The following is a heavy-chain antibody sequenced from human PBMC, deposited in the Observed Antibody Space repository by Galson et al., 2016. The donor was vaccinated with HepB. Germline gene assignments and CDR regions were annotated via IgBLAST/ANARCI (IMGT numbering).Heavy chain of an antibody. Sequence: SLRLSCAASGFTFSRFGMHWVRRAPGKGLESVAVIWFDGRDAYYGDSVKGRFTISKDNSKNTLYLQMNSLRVEDTAVYYCARDLWGDCSTTTCSHLDYWGQGTLVT. D-gene: IGHD2-15*01. CDR3: ARDLWGDCSTTTCSHLDY. CDR2: IWFDGRDA. V-gene: IGHV3-33*01. CDR1: GFTFSRFG. J-gene: IGHJ4*02.